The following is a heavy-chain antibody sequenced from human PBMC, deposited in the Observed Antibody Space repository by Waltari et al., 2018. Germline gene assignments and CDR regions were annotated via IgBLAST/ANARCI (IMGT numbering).Heavy chain of an antibody. J-gene: IGHJ3*02. CDR2: IYHSGST. CDR1: GYSISSGYY. V-gene: IGHV4-38-2*02. CDR3: ARESWELLQAFDI. D-gene: IGHD1-26*01. Sequence: QVQLQESGPGLVKPSETLSLTCAVSGYSISSGYYWGWIRQPPGKGLEWIGSIYHSGSTYYNPSLKSRVTISVDTSKNQFSLKLSSVTAADTAVYYCARESWELLQAFDIWGQGTMVTVSS.